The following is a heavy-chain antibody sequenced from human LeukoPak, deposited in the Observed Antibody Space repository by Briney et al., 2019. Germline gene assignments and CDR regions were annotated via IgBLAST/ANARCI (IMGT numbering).Heavy chain of an antibody. CDR2: INPNSGGT. CDR3: ARDAIVRDYSNSDY. V-gene: IGHV1-2*02. Sequence: ASVKVSCKASGYTFTGYYIHWVRQAPGQGLEWMGWINPNSGGTNYARKFQGRVTMTRDTSISTAYMELSRLTSDGTAVYYCARDAIVRDYSNSDYWGQGTLVTVSS. CDR1: GYTFTGYY. J-gene: IGHJ4*02. D-gene: IGHD4-11*01.